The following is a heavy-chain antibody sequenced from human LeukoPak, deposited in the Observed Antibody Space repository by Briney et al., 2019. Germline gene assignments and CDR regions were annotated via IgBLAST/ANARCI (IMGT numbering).Heavy chain of an antibody. J-gene: IGHJ6*03. CDR2: LDSSGST. CDR1: GGSIISRSDY. V-gene: IGHV4-39*01. D-gene: IGHD4-23*01. Sequence: SETLSLTCTVSGGSIISRSDYWGWIRQTPGKGLEWVGNLDSSGSTYYNPSLKSRVTISVGTSKNQFSLNLRSVTAADTAIYFCSRSHDYGGLYFYCYMDVWGKGTTVTVSS. CDR3: SRSHDYGGLYFYCYMDV.